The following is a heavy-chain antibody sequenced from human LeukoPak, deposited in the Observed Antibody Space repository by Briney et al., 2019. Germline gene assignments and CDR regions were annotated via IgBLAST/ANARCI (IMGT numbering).Heavy chain of an antibody. D-gene: IGHD1-26*01. J-gene: IGHJ4*02. CDR3: AKVAGGEWELLDFDY. V-gene: IGHV3-23*01. Sequence: PGGSLRLSCAASGFTFSSYGMSWVRQAPGKGLEWVSAISGSGGSTYYADSVKGRFTISRDNSKNTLYLQMNSLRAEDTAVYYCAKVAGGEWELLDFDYWGQGTLVTVSS. CDR2: ISGSGGST. CDR1: GFTFSSYG.